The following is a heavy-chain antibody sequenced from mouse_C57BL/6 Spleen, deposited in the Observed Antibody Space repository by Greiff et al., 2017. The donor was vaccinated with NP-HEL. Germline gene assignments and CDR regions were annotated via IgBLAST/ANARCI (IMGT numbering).Heavy chain of an antibody. J-gene: IGHJ3*01. CDR1: GFTFSDYY. Sequence: EVKLVESEGGLVQPGSSMKLSCTASGFTFSDYYMAWVRQVPEKGLEWVANINYDGSSTYYLDSLKSRFIISRDNAKNILYLQMSSLKSEDTATYYCARVRLYYDYDEAWFAYWGQGTLVTVSA. D-gene: IGHD2-4*01. CDR3: ARVRLYYDYDEAWFAY. CDR2: INYDGSST. V-gene: IGHV5-16*01.